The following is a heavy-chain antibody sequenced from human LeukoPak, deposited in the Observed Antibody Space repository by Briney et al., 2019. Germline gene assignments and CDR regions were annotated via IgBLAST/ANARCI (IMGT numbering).Heavy chain of an antibody. CDR2: INPSGGST. V-gene: IGHV1-46*01. Sequence: ASVKVSCKASGYTFTSYYMHWVRQAPGQGLEWMGIINPSGGSTSYAQKFQGRVTMTRDMSTSTVYMELSSLRSEDTAVYYCARDLGQYQLPKKYYYYYYMDVWGKGTTVTVSS. D-gene: IGHD2-2*01. J-gene: IGHJ6*03. CDR1: GYTFTSYY. CDR3: ARDLGQYQLPKKYYYYYYMDV.